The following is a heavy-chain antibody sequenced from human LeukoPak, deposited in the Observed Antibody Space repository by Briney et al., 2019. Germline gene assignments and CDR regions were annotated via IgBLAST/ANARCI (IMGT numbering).Heavy chain of an antibody. Sequence: SETLSLTCTVSGGSISSGGYSWSWIRQPPGKGLEWIGYIYHSGSTYYNPSLKSRVTISVDRSKNQFSLKLSSVTAADTAVYYCARDRLLEDAFDIWGQGTMVTVSS. V-gene: IGHV4-30-2*01. CDR2: IYHSGST. CDR3: ARDRLLEDAFDI. J-gene: IGHJ3*02. D-gene: IGHD2-21*01. CDR1: GGSISSGGYS.